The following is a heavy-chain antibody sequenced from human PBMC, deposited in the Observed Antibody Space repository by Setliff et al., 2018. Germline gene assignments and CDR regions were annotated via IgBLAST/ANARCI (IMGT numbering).Heavy chain of an antibody. V-gene: IGHV1-69*13. CDR2: IIPIFGTA. J-gene: IGHJ4*02. D-gene: IGHD2-15*01. Sequence: SVKVSCKASGYTFTSYDINWVRQAPGQGLEWMGGIIPIFGTANYAQKFQGRVTITADESTSTAYMELSSLRSEDTAVYYCARAVGYCSGGSCYKGDDYWGQGTLVTFSS. CDR1: GYTFTSYD. CDR3: ARAVGYCSGGSCYKGDDY.